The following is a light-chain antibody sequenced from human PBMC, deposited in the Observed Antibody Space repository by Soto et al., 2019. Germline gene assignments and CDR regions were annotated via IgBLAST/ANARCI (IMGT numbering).Light chain of an antibody. J-gene: IGKJ5*01. CDR1: RSISSRH. CDR2: GAS. V-gene: IGKV3-15*01. CDR3: QQRDDWPLT. Sequence: EIVMTQSPATLSVSPGERATLSCRASRSISSRHLAWYQQKPGQAPRLLIYGASTRATGIPARFSGSGSGTQFTLTISSLQSEDFALYYCQQRDDWPLTFGQGTRLEIK.